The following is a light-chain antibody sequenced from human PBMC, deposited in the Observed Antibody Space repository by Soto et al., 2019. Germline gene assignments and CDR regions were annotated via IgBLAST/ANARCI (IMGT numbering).Light chain of an antibody. Sequence: DIVMTQSPLSLPVTPGEPASISCRSSQSFLHSNGYNYLHWYLQKPGQSPQFLIYLGSNRASGVPDRFSGSGSGTDFTLKISRVEAEDVGVYYCMQALQTPPTFGGGTKVEIK. CDR2: LGS. V-gene: IGKV2-28*01. J-gene: IGKJ4*01. CDR1: QSFLHSNGYNY. CDR3: MQALQTPPT.